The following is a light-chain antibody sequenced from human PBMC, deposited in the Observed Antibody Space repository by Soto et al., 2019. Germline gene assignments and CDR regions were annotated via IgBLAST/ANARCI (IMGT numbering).Light chain of an antibody. Sequence: QSVLTQPRSVSGSPGQSVTISCTGTSSDVGNYKFVSWYQQHPGKAPKLMIYDVSERPSGVPDRFSGSKSGSTASLTISGLQAEDEADYYCCSYAGSYTVVFGTGTKLTVL. J-gene: IGLJ1*01. CDR1: SSDVGNYKF. CDR3: CSYAGSYTVV. V-gene: IGLV2-11*01. CDR2: DVS.